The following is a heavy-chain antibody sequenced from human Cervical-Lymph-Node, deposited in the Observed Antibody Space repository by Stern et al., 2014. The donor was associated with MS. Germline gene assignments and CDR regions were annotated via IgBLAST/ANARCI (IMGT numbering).Heavy chain of an antibody. D-gene: IGHD1-26*01. CDR2: IIPIFGTE. V-gene: IGHV1-69*01. CDR1: GGTFSSYA. CDR3: ARGELKEGLVRGMDV. J-gene: IGHJ6*02. Sequence: VQLVESGAEVKKPGSSVKVSCKASGGTFSSYAISWVRQAPGQGLEWMGGIIPIFGTENYAPKFQGRGTITADESTSTAYMELSSLRSEDTAVYYCARGELKEGLVRGMDVWGQGTTVTVSS.